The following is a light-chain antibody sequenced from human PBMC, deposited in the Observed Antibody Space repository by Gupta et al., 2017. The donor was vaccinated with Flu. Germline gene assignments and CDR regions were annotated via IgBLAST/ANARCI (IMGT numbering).Light chain of an antibody. J-gene: IGLJ3*02. CDR3: CSFTSSNTM. Sequence: QSALTQPASVSGSPGQSITISCTGTNSDIGRYDYISWYQQHPGKAPKLTIYDVTYRPSGVSDRFSGSKSGNTASLTNSGLQAEDEAVYYCCSFTSSNTMFGGGTKLTVL. V-gene: IGLV2-14*03. CDR2: DVT. CDR1: NSDIGRYDY.